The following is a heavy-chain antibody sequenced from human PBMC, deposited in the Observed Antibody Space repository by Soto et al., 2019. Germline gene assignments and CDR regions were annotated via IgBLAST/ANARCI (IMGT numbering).Heavy chain of an antibody. CDR3: AILAPCSGGDTCYSRALDY. V-gene: IGHV1-18*01. Sequence: IQLLQSGAEVKKPGTAVKVSCKASGYPFVTYGISWVRQAPGQGPEWLGWITPHNGDTNYAQKVQGRVTMTTDSATSTAYLEVRSLRSDDTAVYHCAILAPCSGGDTCYSRALDYWGQGTLVTVSS. CDR1: GYPFVTYG. D-gene: IGHD2-15*01. J-gene: IGHJ4*02. CDR2: ITPHNGDT.